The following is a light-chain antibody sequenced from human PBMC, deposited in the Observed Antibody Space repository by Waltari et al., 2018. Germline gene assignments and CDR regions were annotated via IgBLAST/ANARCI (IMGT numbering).Light chain of an antibody. CDR3: QQYATTPRT. CDR2: WAS. Sequence: VMTQSPDSLAVSLGERATINCKSSQSVLYSPNNKNYLAWFQQKPGQPPKLLIYWASTRESGVPDRFSGSGSVTDFTLTISSLQAEDVAIYYCQQYATTPRTFGQGTKLEIK. CDR1: QSVLYSPNNKNY. V-gene: IGKV4-1*01. J-gene: IGKJ2*02.